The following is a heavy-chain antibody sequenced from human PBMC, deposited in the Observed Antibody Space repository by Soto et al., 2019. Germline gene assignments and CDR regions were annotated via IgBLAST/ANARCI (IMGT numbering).Heavy chain of an antibody. Sequence: PSETLSLTCSVSGGSITDSNYYWAWVRQPPGKGLESIGSIYYSGNTYYNPSLKSRVTISVDTSKNQFSLKLTSVSAADTAMYYCARRVDFWSGYYEFWGQGHLVTVSS. D-gene: IGHD3-3*01. CDR2: IYYSGNT. V-gene: IGHV4-39*01. J-gene: IGHJ4*02. CDR1: GGSITDSNYY. CDR3: ARRVDFWSGYYEF.